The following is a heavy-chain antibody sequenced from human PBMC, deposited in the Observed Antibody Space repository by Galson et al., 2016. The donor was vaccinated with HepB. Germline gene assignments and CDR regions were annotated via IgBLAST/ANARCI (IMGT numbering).Heavy chain of an antibody. J-gene: IGHJ3*02. D-gene: IGHD3-10*01. CDR2: IYYSGST. Sequence: ETLSLTCTVSGGSISRSGYYWGWIRQPPGKGLEWIGSIYYSGSTYYNPSLKSRVTISVDTSKNQFSLKLSSVTAADTAVYYCARLGLADAFDIWGQGTMVAVSS. CDR3: ARLGLADAFDI. V-gene: IGHV4-39*01. CDR1: GGSISRSGYY.